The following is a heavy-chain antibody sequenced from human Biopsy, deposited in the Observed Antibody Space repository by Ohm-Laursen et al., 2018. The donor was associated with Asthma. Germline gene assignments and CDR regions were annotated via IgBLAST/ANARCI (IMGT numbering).Heavy chain of an antibody. J-gene: IGHJ6*02. CDR1: GFAVSRYH. Sequence: SLRLSCSASGFAVSRYHMFWVRQAPGKGLEWVSFIYSGGTSHTADSVRGRFTISSDYSKNTLYLQMHGLRAEDTAIYYCARVFESSEWGPFYHFGLDVWGQGTTVAVSS. CDR3: ARVFESSEWGPFYHFGLDV. V-gene: IGHV3-53*01. D-gene: IGHD6-25*01. CDR2: IYSGGTS.